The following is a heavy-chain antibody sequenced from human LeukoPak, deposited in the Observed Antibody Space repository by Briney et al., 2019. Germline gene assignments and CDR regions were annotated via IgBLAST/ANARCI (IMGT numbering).Heavy chain of an antibody. CDR3: ARDPRWLTPDCTSTSCYENYFDP. Sequence: SETLSLTCVVSGYSISSGYQWAWIRPSRGKGLEWIGSIYHTGSAHYNPSLQSRVTISVDTSNNQFSLRLNSVTAADTAVYYCARDPRWLTPDCTSTSCYENYFDPWGQGTLVTVSS. CDR2: IYHTGSA. V-gene: IGHV4-38-2*02. D-gene: IGHD2-2*01. CDR1: GYSISSGYQ. J-gene: IGHJ5*02.